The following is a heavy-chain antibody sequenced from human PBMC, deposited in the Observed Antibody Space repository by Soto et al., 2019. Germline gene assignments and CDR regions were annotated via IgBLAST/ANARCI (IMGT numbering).Heavy chain of an antibody. CDR1: GGTFSSYT. J-gene: IGHJ4*02. Sequence: SVKVSCKASGGTFSSYTISWVRQAPGQGLEWMGGIIPIFGTANYAQKFQGRVTITAEESTSTAYMELSSLRSEDTAVYYCARNRNYYDSSGYYPYWGQGTLVTVSS. CDR2: IIPIFGTA. D-gene: IGHD3-22*01. CDR3: ARNRNYYDSSGYYPY. V-gene: IGHV1-69*13.